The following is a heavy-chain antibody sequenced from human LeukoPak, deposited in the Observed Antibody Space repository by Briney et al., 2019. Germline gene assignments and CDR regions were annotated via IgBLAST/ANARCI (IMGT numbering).Heavy chain of an antibody. CDR3: AGDFSQSRNSDY. CDR2: ITGSSNFM. V-gene: IGHV3-21*01. Sequence: PGGSLRLSCAASGFTFSTYSMNWVRQAPGKGLERVSSITGSSNFMSYADSVKGRFTISRDNARNSLYLQMNSLRAEDTAVYYCAGDFSQSRNSDYWGQGTLVTVSS. D-gene: IGHD4-23*01. CDR1: GFTFSTYS. J-gene: IGHJ4*02.